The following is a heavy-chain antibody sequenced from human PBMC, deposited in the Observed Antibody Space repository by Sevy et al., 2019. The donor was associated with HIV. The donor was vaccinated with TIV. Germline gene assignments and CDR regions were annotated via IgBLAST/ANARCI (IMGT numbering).Heavy chain of an antibody. Sequence: GRSLRLSCEVSGFTFGYFAMNWVRQAPGKGLEWVSGISPNGATSHYAASVRGRFTISRDNSKNRMYLQMSSLRAEDTAQYYCAKDTSGWYDALDQWGQGTLVTVSS. CDR3: AKDTSGWYDALDQ. V-gene: IGHV3-23*01. CDR2: ISPNGATS. J-gene: IGHJ4*02. CDR1: GFTFGYFA. D-gene: IGHD6-19*01.